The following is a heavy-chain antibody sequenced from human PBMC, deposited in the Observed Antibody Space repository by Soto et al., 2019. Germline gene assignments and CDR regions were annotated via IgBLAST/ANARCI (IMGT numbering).Heavy chain of an antibody. J-gene: IGHJ5*02. CDR1: GGSIRSYY. D-gene: IGHD3-10*01. CDR2: VDYGGIT. V-gene: IGHV4-59*07. CDR3: GKAFRGGLFDP. Sequence: ADNLSLTCTVSGGSIRSYYWSWIRQPPGKGLEWIGYVDYGGITNYNPSLKSRVTISVATSKNQFSLKMSSVTAADTAVYYCGKAFRGGLFDPWGQGSLVTGS.